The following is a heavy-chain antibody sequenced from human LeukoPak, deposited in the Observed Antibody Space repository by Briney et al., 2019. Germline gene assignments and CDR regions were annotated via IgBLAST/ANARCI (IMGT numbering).Heavy chain of an antibody. D-gene: IGHD1-1*01. Sequence: ASVKVSCKASGYTFTGHYMHWVRQAPGQGLEWMGQINPNSGGTNYAQKFQGRVTMTRDTSIRTGYMELSRLRSDDTAVYYCARGGAVLGTKYNWFDPWGQGTLVTVSS. CDR1: GYTFTGHY. CDR2: INPNSGGT. J-gene: IGHJ5*02. V-gene: IGHV1-2*06. CDR3: ARGGAVLGTKYNWFDP.